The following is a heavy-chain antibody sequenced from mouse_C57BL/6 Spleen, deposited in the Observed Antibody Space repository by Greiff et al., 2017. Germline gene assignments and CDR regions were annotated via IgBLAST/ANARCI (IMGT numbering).Heavy chain of an antibody. Sequence: VQLQQSGAELVRPGASVKLSCTASGFNIKDDYMHWVKQRPEQGLEWIGWIDPENGDTEYASKFQGKATITADTSSNTAYLQLSSLTSEDTAVYYCTTGEDGNYVGYWGQGTTLTVSS. CDR3: TTGEDGNYVGY. V-gene: IGHV14-4*01. J-gene: IGHJ2*01. CDR1: GFNIKDDY. CDR2: IDPENGDT. D-gene: IGHD2-1*01.